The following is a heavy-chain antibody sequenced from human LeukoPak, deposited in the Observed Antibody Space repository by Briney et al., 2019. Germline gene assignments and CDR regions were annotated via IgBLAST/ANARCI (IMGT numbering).Heavy chain of an antibody. CDR1: GFTFSSYW. CDR2: IKQDGSEK. V-gene: IGHV3-7*01. CDR3: ARRRCSSTSCFEDY. D-gene: IGHD2-2*01. J-gene: IGHJ4*02. Sequence: GGSLRLSCAASGFTFSSYWMSWVRQAPGKGLEWVANIKQDGSEKNYVDSVKGRFTISRDNAKNSLYPQMNSLRAEDTAVYYCARRRCSSTSCFEDYWGQGTLVTVSS.